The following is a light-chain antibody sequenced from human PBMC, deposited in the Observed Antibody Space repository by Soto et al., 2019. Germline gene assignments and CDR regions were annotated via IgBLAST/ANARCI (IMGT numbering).Light chain of an antibody. CDR1: SSDVGGYNY. Sequence: QSALTQPASVSGSPGHSITLSCTGTSSDVGGYNYVSWYQQHPGKAPKLMIYEVSNRPSGVSNRFSGSKSGNTASLTISGLQAEDEADYYCSSYTSRSTLDYVFGSGTQLTVL. CDR3: SSYTSRSTLDYV. V-gene: IGLV2-14*01. CDR2: EVS. J-gene: IGLJ1*01.